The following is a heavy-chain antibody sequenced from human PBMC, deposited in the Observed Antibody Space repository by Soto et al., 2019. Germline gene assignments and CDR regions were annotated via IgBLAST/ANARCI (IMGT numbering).Heavy chain of an antibody. CDR2: IYYSGST. D-gene: IGHD2-8*02. CDR3: ARHGGVVVYAPIYYYGMDV. CDR1: GGSISSSSYY. Sequence: KPSETLSLTCTVSGGSISSSSYYWGWIRQPPGKGLEWIGSIYYSGSTYYNPSLKSRVTISVDTSKNQFSLKLSSVTAADTAVYYCARHGGVVVYAPIYYYGMDVWGQGTTVTVSS. J-gene: IGHJ6*02. V-gene: IGHV4-39*01.